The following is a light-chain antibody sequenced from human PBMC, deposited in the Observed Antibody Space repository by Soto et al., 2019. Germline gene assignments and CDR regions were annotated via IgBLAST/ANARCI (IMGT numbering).Light chain of an antibody. J-gene: IGLJ1*01. Sequence: QSALTQPASVSGAPGQSITISCTGTSSDVGGYNYVSWYQQYPGKAPKLMIYDVSNRPSGVSDRFSGSKSGNTASLTISGLQAEDEADYYCSSYTNSNTLVFGTGTKVTVL. CDR3: SSYTNSNTLV. V-gene: IGLV2-14*01. CDR2: DVS. CDR1: SSDVGGYNY.